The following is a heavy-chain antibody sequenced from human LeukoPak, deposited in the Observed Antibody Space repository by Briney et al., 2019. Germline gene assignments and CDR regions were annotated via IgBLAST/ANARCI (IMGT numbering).Heavy chain of an antibody. CDR1: GFTFSRCW. CDR3: AGDLISGSGSLGY. Sequence: GGSLRLSCAASGFTFSRCWMHWVRQAPGKGLVWVSHINSDESSTSYADSVKGRFTISRDNAKNTLYLQMNSLRDEDTAVYYCAGDLISGSGSLGYWGQGTLVTVSS. D-gene: IGHD3-10*01. CDR2: INSDESST. J-gene: IGHJ4*02. V-gene: IGHV3-74*01.